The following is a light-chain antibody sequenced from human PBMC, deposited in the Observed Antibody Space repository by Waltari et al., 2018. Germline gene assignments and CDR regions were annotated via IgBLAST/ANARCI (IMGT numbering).Light chain of an antibody. Sequence: EVVLTQSPDTLSVSPGDSATLSCRASQSVGINLAWYQQKPGQAPRLLMYSISKRATGVPARFSGSGSGTQFTLTIGSLQSEDFAVYSCQHYNNWPLIAFGQGTRLESK. CDR1: QSVGIN. V-gene: IGKV3-15*01. CDR2: SIS. J-gene: IGKJ5*01. CDR3: QHYNNWPLIA.